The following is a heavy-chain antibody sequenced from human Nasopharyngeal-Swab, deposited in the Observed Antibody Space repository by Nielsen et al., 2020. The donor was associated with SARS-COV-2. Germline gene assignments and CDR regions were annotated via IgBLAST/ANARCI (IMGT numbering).Heavy chain of an antibody. CDR2: ISSSGSII. Sequence: GGSLRLSCAASGFTFSDYYMSWIRQAPGKGLEWVSYISSSGSIIYYADSVKGRFTISRDNAKNSLYLQMNGLRAEDTAVYYCARDADYYGSGSYLGYWGQGTLVTVSS. CDR3: ARDADYYGSGSYLGY. CDR1: GFTFSDYY. J-gene: IGHJ4*02. V-gene: IGHV3-11*04. D-gene: IGHD3-10*01.